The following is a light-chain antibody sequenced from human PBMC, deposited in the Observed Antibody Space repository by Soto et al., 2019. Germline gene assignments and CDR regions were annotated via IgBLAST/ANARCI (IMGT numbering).Light chain of an antibody. V-gene: IGKV1-39*01. J-gene: IGKJ2*03. CDR2: AAS. CDR3: QQTYSSPYS. Sequence: DIQLTQSPSSLSASVGDRLTITCRANQSISAYLSWYQQSPGKAPKLLMYAASNLRSGVPSRFSGSGSGTDFTLTITSLRPEDFATYYCQQTYSSPYSFGQGTKVEIK. CDR1: QSISAY.